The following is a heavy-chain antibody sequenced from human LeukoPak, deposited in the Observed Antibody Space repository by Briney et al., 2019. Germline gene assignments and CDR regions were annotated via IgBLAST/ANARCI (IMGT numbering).Heavy chain of an antibody. CDR1: GGSISSSNW. Sequence: SGTLSLTCAVSGGSISSSNWWSWVRQPPGKGLEWIGEIYHSGSTNYNPSLKSRVTISVDKSKNQFSLKLSSVTAADTAVYYCARFLTVYGSGSLYFDYWGQGTLVTVSS. CDR3: ARFLTVYGSGSLYFDY. CDR2: IYHSGST. D-gene: IGHD3-10*01. V-gene: IGHV4-4*02. J-gene: IGHJ4*02.